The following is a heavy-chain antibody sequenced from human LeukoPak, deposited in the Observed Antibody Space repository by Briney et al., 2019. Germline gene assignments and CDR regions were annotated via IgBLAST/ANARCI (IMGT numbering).Heavy chain of an antibody. D-gene: IGHD2-15*01. CDR2: ISSSSTYI. CDR3: ARMYPCSAGTCIFDY. V-gene: IGHV3-21*06. CDR1: GFTFSSYS. J-gene: IGHJ4*02. Sequence: GGSLRLSCAASGFTFSSYSVNWVRQAPGKGLEWVSSISSSSTYIHYADSVKGRFTISRDNAKNSLCLQMNSLRAEDTAVYYCARMYPCSAGTCIFDYWGQGTLVTVSS.